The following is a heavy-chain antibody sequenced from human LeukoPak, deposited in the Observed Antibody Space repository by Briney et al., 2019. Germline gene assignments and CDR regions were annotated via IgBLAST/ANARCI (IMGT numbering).Heavy chain of an antibody. D-gene: IGHD4-23*01. CDR1: GFTFSSYA. J-gene: IGHJ2*01. V-gene: IGHV3-23*01. Sequence: GGSLRLSCAASGFTFSSYAMSWVRQAPGKGLEWVSVVSGSGGSTYYADSVKGRFAISRENSKNTLYLQLNSLRAEDTAVYYCAKDKSGGLLGYFDLWGRGTLVTVSS. CDR3: AKDKSGGLLGYFDL. CDR2: VSGSGGST.